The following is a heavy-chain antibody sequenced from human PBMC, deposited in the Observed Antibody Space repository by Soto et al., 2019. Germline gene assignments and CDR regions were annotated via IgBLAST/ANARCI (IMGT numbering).Heavy chain of an antibody. D-gene: IGHD6-13*01. V-gene: IGHV3-23*01. CDR3: AKAEGSSDGTEFSQH. Sequence: GRCRRLACAPSPFSSGTFATNCVSQAARKGLEWVSLIGSGGDDSYDADSVKGWFTISRDNSKNTLYLQMNSLRADDTARYYCAKAEGSSDGTEFSQHWGQGTLVTV. J-gene: IGHJ1*01. CDR2: IGSGGDDS. CDR1: PFSSGTFA.